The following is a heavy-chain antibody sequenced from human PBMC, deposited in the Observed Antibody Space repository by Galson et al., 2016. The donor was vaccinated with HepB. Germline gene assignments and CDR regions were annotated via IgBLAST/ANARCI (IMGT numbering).Heavy chain of an antibody. D-gene: IGHD2-2*01. J-gene: IGHJ4*02. CDR3: TTKGYQVLRYFDY. V-gene: IGHV1-2*02. CDR2: INPNTGGT. Sequence: SVKVSCKASGYTFIGYYMHWVRQAPGQGLEWMGWINPNTGGTNYAQKFQGRVTMTRDTSISTAYMELNRLTSDDTAMYYCTTKGYQVLRYFDYWGQGALATVSS. CDR1: GYTFIGYY.